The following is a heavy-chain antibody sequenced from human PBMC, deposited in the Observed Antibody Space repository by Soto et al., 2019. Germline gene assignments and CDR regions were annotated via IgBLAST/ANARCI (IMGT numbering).Heavy chain of an antibody. D-gene: IGHD2-2*01. Sequence: EVQLLESGGGLVQPGGSLRLSCAGSGFTFSSYAMTWVRQAPGKGLEGVSTLSDSGGHTYYADSVKGRFTISRDNSKNTLYLQMNSLRAEDTAVYYCAKDSQSVSVSAARVYGMDVWGQGTTVTVSS. CDR1: GFTFSSYA. CDR3: AKDSQSVSVSAARVYGMDV. CDR2: LSDSGGHT. V-gene: IGHV3-23*01. J-gene: IGHJ6*02.